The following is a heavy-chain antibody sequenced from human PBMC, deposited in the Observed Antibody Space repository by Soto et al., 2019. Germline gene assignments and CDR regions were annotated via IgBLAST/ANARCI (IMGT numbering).Heavy chain of an antibody. J-gene: IGHJ4*02. Sequence: QVQLVQSGAEVKKPGSSVKVSCKASGGTFSSYAISWVRQAPGQGLEWMGGIIPIFGTANYAQKFQGRVTITADESTSAANMEVSSLRSEDTAVYYCARDPVGYQLLGFDYWGQGTLVTVSS. CDR2: IIPIFGTA. CDR3: ARDPVGYQLLGFDY. V-gene: IGHV1-69*01. CDR1: GGTFSSYA. D-gene: IGHD2-2*01.